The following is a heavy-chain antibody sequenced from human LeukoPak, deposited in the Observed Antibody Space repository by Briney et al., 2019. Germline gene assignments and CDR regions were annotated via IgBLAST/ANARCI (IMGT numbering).Heavy chain of an antibody. Sequence: GGSLRLSCAASGFTVSSNYMSWVRQAPGKGLEWVSVIYSGGSTYYADSVKGRFTISRDNSKNTLYLQMNSLRAEDTAVYYCARDSSPMITCGFDYWGQGTLVTVSS. V-gene: IGHV3-53*01. D-gene: IGHD3-16*01. CDR1: GFTVSSNY. CDR2: IYSGGST. J-gene: IGHJ4*02. CDR3: ARDSSPMITCGFDY.